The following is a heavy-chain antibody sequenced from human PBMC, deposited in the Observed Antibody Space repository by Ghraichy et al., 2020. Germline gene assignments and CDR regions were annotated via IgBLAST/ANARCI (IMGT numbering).Heavy chain of an antibody. CDR3: ARVYDWLLYFDC. CDR2: TYYRSKWYN. CDR1: GDSVSSQSDT. J-gene: IGHJ4*02. V-gene: IGHV6-1*01. Sequence: SETLSLTCAISGDSVSSQSDTWNWIRQFPSRGLEWLGRTYYRSKWYNEYAVSVQSRITINADTSKNQFSLQLSSVTPDDPAVHYCARVYDWLLYFDCWGQGIPVTVSS. D-gene: IGHD3-9*01.